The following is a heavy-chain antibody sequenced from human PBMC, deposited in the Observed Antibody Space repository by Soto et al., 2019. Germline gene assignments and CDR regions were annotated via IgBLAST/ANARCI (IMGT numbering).Heavy chain of an antibody. V-gene: IGHV1-69*13. Sequence: GASVKVSCKASGGTFSSYAISWVRQAPGQGLEWMGGIIPIFGTANYAQKFQGRVTITADESTSTAYMELSSLRSEDTAVYYCAVTYGGYEYYYYGVDVRGQGTSVSLS. CDR2: IIPIFGTA. CDR3: AVTYGGYEYYYYGVDV. D-gene: IGHD5-12*01. CDR1: GGTFSSYA. J-gene: IGHJ6*02.